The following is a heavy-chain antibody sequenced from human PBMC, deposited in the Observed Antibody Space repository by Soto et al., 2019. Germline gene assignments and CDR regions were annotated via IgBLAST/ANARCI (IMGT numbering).Heavy chain of an antibody. D-gene: IGHD3-22*01. J-gene: IGHJ3*02. CDR1: GFTFSSYG. V-gene: IGHV3-30*03. CDR2: ISYDGSNK. CDR3: ARDDYDSSGYYYPYAFDI. Sequence: GGSLRLSCAASGFTFSSYGMHWVREAPGKGLEWVAVISYDGSNKYYADSVKGRFTISRDNSKNTLYLQMNSLRAEDTAVYYSARDDYDSSGYYYPYAFDIWGQGTMVTVSS.